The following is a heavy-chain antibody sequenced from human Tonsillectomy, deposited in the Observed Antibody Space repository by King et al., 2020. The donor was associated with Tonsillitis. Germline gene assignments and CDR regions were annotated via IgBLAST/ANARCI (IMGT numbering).Heavy chain of an antibody. D-gene: IGHD2-8*01. CDR1: GFTFSSYA. J-gene: IGHJ6*02. V-gene: IGHV3-23*04. CDR3: AKERDVIIMVSHAMDV. CDR2: VGGSSGSV. Sequence: VQLVESGGGLVQPGGSLRVSCAASGFTFSSYAMNWVRQAPGKGLEWVAGVGGSSGSVNYADSVKGRFTISRDNSKNTLYLQMDSLRAWDTAVYYCAKERDVIIMVSHAMDVWGQGTTVTVAS.